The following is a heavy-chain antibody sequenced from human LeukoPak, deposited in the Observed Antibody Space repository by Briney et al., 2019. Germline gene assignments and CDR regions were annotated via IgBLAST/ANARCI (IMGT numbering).Heavy chain of an antibody. Sequence: GGSLRLSCAASGFTFNYAWMSWVRQAPGKGLEWVSTISGSGDSTYYADSVKGRFTVSRDNSKNTLYLQMSSLRAEDTAVYYCAKAGTAFWGQGTVVIVSS. V-gene: IGHV3-23*01. J-gene: IGHJ4*02. D-gene: IGHD6-13*01. CDR1: GFTFNYAW. CDR3: AKAGTAF. CDR2: ISGSGDST.